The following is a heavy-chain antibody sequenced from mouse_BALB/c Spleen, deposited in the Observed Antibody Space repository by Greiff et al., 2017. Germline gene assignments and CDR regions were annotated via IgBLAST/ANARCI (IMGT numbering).Heavy chain of an antibody. CDR1: GFNIKDYY. D-gene: IGHD2-14*01. J-gene: IGHJ4*01. V-gene: IGHV14-1*02. Sequence: EVQLQQSGAELVRPGALVKLSCKASGFNIKDYYMHWVKQRPEQGLEWIGWIDPENGNTIYDPKFQGKASITADTSSNTAYLQLSSLTSEDTAVYYCARSRYDGDAMDYWGQGTSVTVSS. CDR3: ARSRYDGDAMDY. CDR2: IDPENGNT.